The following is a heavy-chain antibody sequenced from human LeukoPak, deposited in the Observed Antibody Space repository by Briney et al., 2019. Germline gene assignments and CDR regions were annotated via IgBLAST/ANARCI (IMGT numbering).Heavy chain of an antibody. CDR1: GFTFSTYW. J-gene: IGHJ2*01. V-gene: IGHV3-7*03. Sequence: PGGSLRLSCAAPGFTFSTYWMNRVRQAPGKGLEWVANIKQDGSEKYYVDSVKGRFTLSRDSAKNSLYLQMNSLRAEDTAVYYCARAEWSNWYFDLWGRGTLVTVSS. CDR2: IKQDGSEK. D-gene: IGHD3-3*01. CDR3: ARAEWSNWYFDL.